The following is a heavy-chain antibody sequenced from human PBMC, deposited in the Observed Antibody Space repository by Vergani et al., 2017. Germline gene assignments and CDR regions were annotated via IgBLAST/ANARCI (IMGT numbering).Heavy chain of an antibody. J-gene: IGHJ4*01. CDR1: GYTFTAYF. D-gene: IGHD2-21*01. CDR3: MSHSVSGGYCGCDCYY. V-gene: IGHV1-2*02. CDR2: INPNTGDT. Sequence: QVQLVQPGAEVKKPGASVRVSCKASGYTFTAYFIHWVRQAPGQGLEWMGLINPNTGDTNYALRFQGRVTMTRDPSISTAYMELSSLRADDTAMYYCMSHSVSGGYCGCDCYYWGHGTLLTVSS.